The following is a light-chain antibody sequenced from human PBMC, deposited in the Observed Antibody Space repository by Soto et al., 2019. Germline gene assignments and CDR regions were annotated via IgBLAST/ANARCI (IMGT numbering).Light chain of an antibody. J-gene: IGKJ2*01. CDR3: QQFGSSPEYT. V-gene: IGKV3-20*01. CDR1: QSVSSSQ. CDR2: GAS. Sequence: EIVLTQSPGTRSLSPGERATLSCRASQSVSSSQLAWYQQKPGQAPRLLIYGASTTATGIPDRFSGGGSGTDFTLTISRLEPEDFAVYYFQQFGSSPEYTFGQGTKLEVK.